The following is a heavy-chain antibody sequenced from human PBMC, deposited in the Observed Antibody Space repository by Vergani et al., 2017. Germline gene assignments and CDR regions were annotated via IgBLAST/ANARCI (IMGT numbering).Heavy chain of an antibody. CDR2: ISYDGSNN. Sequence: QVQLVESGGGVVQPGRSLRLSCAASGFTFSSYAMHWVRQAPGKGLEWVAVISYDGSNNYYADSVKGRFTISRDNSKNTLYLQMNSLRAEDTAVYYCARGGLAVAGTDYMDVWGKGTTVTVSS. J-gene: IGHJ6*03. V-gene: IGHV3-30-3*01. CDR3: ARGGLAVAGTDYMDV. D-gene: IGHD6-19*01. CDR1: GFTFSSYA.